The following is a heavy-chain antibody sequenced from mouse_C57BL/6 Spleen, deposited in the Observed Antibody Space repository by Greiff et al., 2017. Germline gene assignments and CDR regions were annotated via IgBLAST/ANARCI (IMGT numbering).Heavy chain of an antibody. D-gene: IGHD2-4*01. CDR1: GFTFSSYA. CDR3: ARDMEYYDYDEGAWFAY. CDR2: ISDGGSYT. Sequence: EVHLVESGGGLVKPGGSLKLSCAASGFTFSSYAMSWVRQTPEKRLEWVATISDGGSYTYYPDNVKGRFTISRDNAKNNLYLQMSHLKSEDTAMYYCARDMEYYDYDEGAWFAYWGQGTLVTVSA. V-gene: IGHV5-4*01. J-gene: IGHJ3*01.